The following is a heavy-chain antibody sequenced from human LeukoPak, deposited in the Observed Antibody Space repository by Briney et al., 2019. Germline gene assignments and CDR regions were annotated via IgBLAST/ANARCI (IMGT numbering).Heavy chain of an antibody. V-gene: IGHV3-21*01. CDR2: TSSGSDYI. Sequence: GGSLRLSCAACGFSLMIYSINWVRQAPGKGVEWVSSTSSGSDYIYYADSMKARFSTSRDNAKNSLYLQMNRLRADDTAVYYCARVDFWSGYPYYYYYYGMDVWGQGTTVTVSS. CDR3: ARVDFWSGYPYYYYYYGMDV. J-gene: IGHJ6*02. D-gene: IGHD3-3*01. CDR1: GFSLMIYS.